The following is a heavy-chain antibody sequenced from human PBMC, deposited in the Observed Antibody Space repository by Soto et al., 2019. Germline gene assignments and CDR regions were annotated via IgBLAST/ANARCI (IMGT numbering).Heavy chain of an antibody. Sequence: ASVKVSCKASGYTFTSYGIVWGRQAPGQGLEWMGWISPYSGETRYAEKFQDRVTLTTDTSTKTAYMDLRNLKSDDTAVYWCARAALIIPPITILGEASPGVLDYWGQRTLVTV. D-gene: IGHD3-3*01. CDR3: ARAALIIPPITILGEASPGVLDY. CDR2: ISPYSGET. CDR1: GYTFTSYG. J-gene: IGHJ4*02. V-gene: IGHV1-18*04.